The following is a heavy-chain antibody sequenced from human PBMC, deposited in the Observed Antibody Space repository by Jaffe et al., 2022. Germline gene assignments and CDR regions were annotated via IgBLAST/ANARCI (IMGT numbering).Heavy chain of an antibody. V-gene: IGHV4-34*01. D-gene: IGHD5-12*01. CDR3: ARRYSGYDRGFDY. CDR1: GGSFSGYY. CDR2: INHSGST. Sequence: QVQLQQWGAGLLKPSETLSLTCAVYGGSFSGYYWSWIRQPPGKGLEWIGEINHSGSTNYNPSLKSRVTISVDTSKNQFSLKLSSVTAADTAVYYCARRYSGYDRGFDYWGQGTLVTVSS. J-gene: IGHJ4*02.